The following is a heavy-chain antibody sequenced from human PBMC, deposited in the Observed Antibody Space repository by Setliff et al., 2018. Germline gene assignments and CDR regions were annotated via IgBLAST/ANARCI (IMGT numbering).Heavy chain of an antibody. D-gene: IGHD3-3*01. V-gene: IGHV4-4*07. Sequence: SETLSLTCTVSGGFIYNHHWTWIRQPAGKGLQWIGRVYSDGETDYSPSLKSRVTISVDKSNNQFSLNLKSMTAADTALYFCARERQGGFLEWSPFDSWGQGILVTVSS. J-gene: IGHJ4*02. CDR2: VYSDGET. CDR1: GGFIYNHH. CDR3: ARERQGGFLEWSPFDS.